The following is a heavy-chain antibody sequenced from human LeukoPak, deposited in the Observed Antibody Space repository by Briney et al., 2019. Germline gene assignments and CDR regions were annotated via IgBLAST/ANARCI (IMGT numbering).Heavy chain of an antibody. CDR3: ARLVSSGNYQFDP. V-gene: IGHV5-51*01. D-gene: IGHD3-10*01. CDR2: IYPDDSDA. CDR1: EDTFSNYW. Sequence: GESLKISCKGSEDTFSNYWIGWVRQMPGKGLEWMGIIYPDDSDARYSPSSQGQVTMSADKSITTAYLQWNSLKASDTAMYYCARLVSSGNYQFDPWGQGTLVTVSS. J-gene: IGHJ5*02.